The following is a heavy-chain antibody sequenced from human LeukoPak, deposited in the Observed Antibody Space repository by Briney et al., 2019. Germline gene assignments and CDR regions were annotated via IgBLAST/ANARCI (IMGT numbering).Heavy chain of an antibody. V-gene: IGHV4-59*01. CDR2: IYYSGST. CDR1: GGSISSYY. J-gene: IGHJ4*02. Sequence: PSETLSLTCTVSGGSISSYYWSWIRQPPGKGLEWIGYIYYSGSTNYNPSLKSRVTISLDTSRNQFSVKLISVTAADTAVYYCARGGGPPSYFDYWAQGILVTASS. CDR3: ARGGGPPSYFDY. D-gene: IGHD3-16*01.